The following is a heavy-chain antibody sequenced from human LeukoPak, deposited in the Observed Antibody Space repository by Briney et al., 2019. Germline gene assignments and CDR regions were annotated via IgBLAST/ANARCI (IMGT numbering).Heavy chain of an antibody. J-gene: IGHJ4*02. CDR3: ARGNGYNYY. Sequence: PSETLSLTCTVPGGSISGYDWSWIRKPPGKGLEWIGYIYYSGSTNYNPSLKSRVTTSVDPSKHQVSLKLSSVTAADTAVYYCARGNGYNYYWGQGTLVTVSS. D-gene: IGHD5-24*01. V-gene: IGHV4-59*08. CDR2: IYYSGST. CDR1: GGSISGYD.